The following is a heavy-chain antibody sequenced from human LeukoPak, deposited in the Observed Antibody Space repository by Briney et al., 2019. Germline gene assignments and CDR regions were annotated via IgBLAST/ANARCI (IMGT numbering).Heavy chain of an antibody. D-gene: IGHD3-10*02. Sequence: GGSLRLSCAASGFTFSSYSMNWVRQAPGKGLEWVSSISSSSSYIYYADSVKGRFTISRDNAKNSLYLQMNSLRAEDTAVYYCARDSRFGGLSAYYYYGMDVWGQGTTVTVSS. J-gene: IGHJ6*02. V-gene: IGHV3-21*01. CDR1: GFTFSSYS. CDR3: ARDSRFGGLSAYYYYGMDV. CDR2: ISSSSSYI.